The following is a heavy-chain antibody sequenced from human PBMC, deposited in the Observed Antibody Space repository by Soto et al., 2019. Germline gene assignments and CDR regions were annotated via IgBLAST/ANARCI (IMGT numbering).Heavy chain of an antibody. CDR2: INPSGGST. Sequence: QVQLVQSGAEVKKPGASVKVSCKASGYTFTSYYMHWVRQAPGQGLEWMGIINPSGGSTSYAQKFQGRDTMTRDTSTSTVYMELSSLRSEDTAVYYCARDRGGAGGIDYWGQGTLVTVSS. J-gene: IGHJ4*02. CDR3: ARDRGGAGGIDY. CDR1: GYTFTSYY. V-gene: IGHV1-46*01. D-gene: IGHD3-10*01.